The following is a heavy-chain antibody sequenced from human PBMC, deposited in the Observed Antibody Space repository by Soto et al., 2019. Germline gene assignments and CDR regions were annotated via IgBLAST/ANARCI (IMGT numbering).Heavy chain of an antibody. V-gene: IGHV4-34*01. CDR2: INHSGST. CDR3: ARAQRAPYYYYYYGMDV. Sequence: KPSETLSLTCAVYGGSFSGYYWSWIRQPPGKGLEWIGEINHSGSTNYNPSLKSRVTISVDTSKNQFSLKLSSVTAADTAVYYCARAQRAPYYYYYYGMDVWGQGTTVTVSS. J-gene: IGHJ6*02. CDR1: GGSFSGYY.